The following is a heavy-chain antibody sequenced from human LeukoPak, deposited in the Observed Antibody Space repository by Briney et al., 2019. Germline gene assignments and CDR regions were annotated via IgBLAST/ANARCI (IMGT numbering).Heavy chain of an antibody. CDR1: GYSISIDYY. V-gene: IGHV4-38-2*02. Sequence: PSETLSLTCTVSGYSISIDYYWGWVLQTPGKGLEWIASIYHSGTTDYNPSLQSRITMFVDTSRNQFSLKLRSVTASDTAVYYCAGKRAFYYFDSWGPGTLVTVSA. CDR2: IYHSGTT. J-gene: IGHJ4*02. CDR3: AGKRAFYYFDS.